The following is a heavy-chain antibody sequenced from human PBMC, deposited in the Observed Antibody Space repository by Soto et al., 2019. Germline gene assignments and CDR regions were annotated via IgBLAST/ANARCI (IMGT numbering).Heavy chain of an antibody. CDR3: ASDSYGNPWYYFDY. CDR2: IWYDGSSK. Sequence: GGSLRLSCAASGFTFSSYGMHWVRQAPGKGLEWVAVIWYDGSSKYYADSVKGRFTISRDNSKNTLYLQMNSLRAEDTAVYYCASDSYGNPWYYFDYWGQGTLVTVSS. J-gene: IGHJ4*02. CDR1: GFTFSSYG. V-gene: IGHV3-33*01. D-gene: IGHD5-18*01.